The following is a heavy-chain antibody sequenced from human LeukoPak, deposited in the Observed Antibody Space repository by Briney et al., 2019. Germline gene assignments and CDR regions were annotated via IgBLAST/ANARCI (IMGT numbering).Heavy chain of an antibody. CDR3: AGTCGGGGCYYFDS. V-gene: IGHV4-39*01. Sequence: SETLSLTCTVSSDSISTTSYFWGWFRQPPGKGLEWIGSIYHSGSTYYTPSLKSRVTISPHTSKKQFSLNLNSVTAADTAVYYCAGTCGGGGCYYFDSWGQGTLVTVSS. CDR2: IYHSGST. D-gene: IGHD2-15*01. CDR1: SDSISTTSYF. J-gene: IGHJ4*02.